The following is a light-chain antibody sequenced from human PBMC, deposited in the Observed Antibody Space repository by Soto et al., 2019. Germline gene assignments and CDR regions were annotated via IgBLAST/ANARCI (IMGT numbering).Light chain of an antibody. CDR2: RNN. V-gene: IGLV1-47*01. CDR3: AAWDDSLSGHVV. J-gene: IGLJ2*01. CDR1: SSNIGSNY. Sequence: QAVVTQPPSASGTPGQRVTISCSGSSSNIGSNYVYWYQQLPGTAPKLLIYRNNQRTSGVPDRFSGSKSGTSASLAISGLRSEDEADYYCAAWDDSLSGHVVFGGGTKVTVL.